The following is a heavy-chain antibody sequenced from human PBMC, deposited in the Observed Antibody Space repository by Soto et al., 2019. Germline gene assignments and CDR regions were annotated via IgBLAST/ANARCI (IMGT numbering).Heavy chain of an antibody. Sequence: ASVKVSCKASGYTFTVYYMHWVRQAPGQGLEWMGWINPNSGGTNYAQKFQGWVTMTRDTSISTAYMELSRLRSDDTAVYYCAVAAAGTYFDYWGQGTLVTVSS. CDR1: GYTFTVYY. CDR2: INPNSGGT. D-gene: IGHD6-13*01. J-gene: IGHJ4*02. CDR3: AVAAAGTYFDY. V-gene: IGHV1-2*04.